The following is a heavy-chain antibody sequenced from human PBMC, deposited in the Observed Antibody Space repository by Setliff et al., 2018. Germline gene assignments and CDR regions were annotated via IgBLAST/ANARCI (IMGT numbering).Heavy chain of an antibody. Sequence: ASVKVSCKASGYTFTSYGTSWVRQAPGQGLEWMGWISAYNGNTNYAQKPQGRVTMTTDTSTSTAYMELRSLRSDDTAVYYCARAGQQQLVQNYGFDPWGQGTLVTVSS. J-gene: IGHJ5*02. D-gene: IGHD6-13*01. CDR2: ISAYNGNT. CDR3: ARAGQQQLVQNYGFDP. CDR1: GYTFTSYG. V-gene: IGHV1-18*01.